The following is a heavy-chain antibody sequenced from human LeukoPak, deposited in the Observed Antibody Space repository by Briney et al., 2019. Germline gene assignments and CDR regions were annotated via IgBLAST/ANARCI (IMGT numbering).Heavy chain of an antibody. V-gene: IGHV3-23*01. D-gene: IGHD2-8*01. J-gene: IGHJ4*02. CDR3: AKADSVLMVYAARPVPFDS. CDR2: ISGSGGST. CDR1: GFTFSSYA. Sequence: GGSLRLSCAASGFTFSSYAMSWVRQAPGKGLEWVSAISGSGGSTYYADSVKGRFTISRDNSKNTLYLQMNSLRAEDTAVYYCAKADSVLMVYAARPVPFDSWGQGTLVIVSS.